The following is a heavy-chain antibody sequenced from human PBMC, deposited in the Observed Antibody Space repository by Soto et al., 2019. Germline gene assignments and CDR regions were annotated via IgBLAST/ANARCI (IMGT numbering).Heavy chain of an antibody. CDR1: GGSISGSPYY. J-gene: IGHJ4*02. V-gene: IGHV4-31*03. CDR3: ARDRMNYYDSSGSPTFDY. D-gene: IGHD3-22*01. CDR2: IYYSGST. Sequence: SETLSLTCTVSGGSISGSPYYWGWIRQPPGKGLEWIGYIYYSGSTYYNPSLKSRVTISVDTSKNQFSLKLSSVTAADTAVYYCARDRMNYYDSSGSPTFDYWGQGTLVTASS.